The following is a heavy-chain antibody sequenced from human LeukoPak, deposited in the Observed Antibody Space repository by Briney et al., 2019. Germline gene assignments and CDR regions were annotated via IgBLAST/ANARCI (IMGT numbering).Heavy chain of an antibody. J-gene: IGHJ6*03. Sequence: SETLSLTCAVYGGSFSTYYWGWIRQPPGKGLEWIGSIYYSGSTYYNPSLKSRVTISVDTSKNQFSLKLSSVTAADTAVYYCARHGDDILTGYYYYYMDVWGKGTTVTISS. D-gene: IGHD3-9*01. CDR1: GGSFSTYY. V-gene: IGHV4-39*01. CDR2: IYYSGST. CDR3: ARHGDDILTGYYYYYMDV.